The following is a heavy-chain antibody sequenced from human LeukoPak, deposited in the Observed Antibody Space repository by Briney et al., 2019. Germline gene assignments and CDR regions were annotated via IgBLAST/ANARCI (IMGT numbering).Heavy chain of an antibody. CDR3: AIFRGSGGY. J-gene: IGHJ4*02. V-gene: IGHV3-30*03. CDR1: GFTFSSYG. CDR2: ISYDGSNK. Sequence: PWGSLRLSCAASGFTFSSYGMHWVRQAPGKGLEWVAVISYDGSNKYYADSVKGRFTISRDNSKDTLYLQMNSLRAEDTAVYYCAIFRGSGGYWGQGTLVTVSS. D-gene: IGHD3-10*01.